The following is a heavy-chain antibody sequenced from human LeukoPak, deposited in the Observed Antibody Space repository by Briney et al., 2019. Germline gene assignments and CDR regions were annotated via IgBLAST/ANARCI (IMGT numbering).Heavy chain of an antibody. D-gene: IGHD6-6*01. CDR1: GYTFTGYY. V-gene: IGHV1-2*02. CDR2: INPNSSGT. J-gene: IGHJ4*02. CDR3: AREGGSSSNFDY. Sequence: ASVKVSCKASGYTFTGYYMHWVRQAPGQGLEWMGWINPNSSGTNYAQKFQGRVTMTRDTSISTAYMELSRLRSDDTAVYYCAREGGSSSNFDYWGQGTLVTVSS.